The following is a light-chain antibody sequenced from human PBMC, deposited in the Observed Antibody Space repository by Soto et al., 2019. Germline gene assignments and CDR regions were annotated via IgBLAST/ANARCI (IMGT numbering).Light chain of an antibody. J-gene: IGKJ1*01. CDR3: QQYDSYPET. CDR2: QAS. CDR1: QSLTRW. Sequence: DIQMTQSPSTLSASVGAKVTITCRASQSLTRWLAWYQQKPGKAPKLLIYQASTLESAVPSRFSGSGSGTEFTLTISSLQTDDIATYYCQQYDSYPETFGQGTKVEIK. V-gene: IGKV1-5*03.